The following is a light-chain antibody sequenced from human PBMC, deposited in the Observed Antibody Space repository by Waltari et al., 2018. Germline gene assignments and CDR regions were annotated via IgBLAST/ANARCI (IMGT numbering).Light chain of an antibody. V-gene: IGKV3D-15*01. CDR3: QQYTYWPWT. CDR2: GTS. CDR1: QSVRST. J-gene: IGKJ1*01. Sequence: EIVMTQSPATLSLSPVESATLFCRASQSVRSTFAWFQQKPGQPPRLLIYGTSTRATGIPARFSGSGSGTEFSLTISSLQPEDFATYYCQQYTYWPWTFGQGTRVETK.